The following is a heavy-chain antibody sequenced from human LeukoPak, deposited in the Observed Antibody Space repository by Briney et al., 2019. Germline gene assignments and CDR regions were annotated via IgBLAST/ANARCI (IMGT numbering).Heavy chain of an antibody. D-gene: IGHD2-15*01. CDR1: GYTFTGFY. Sequence: ASVKVSCKASGYTFTGFYMHWVRQAPGQGLEWMGWINPNSGGTNYAQKFQGRVTITRDTSISTVYMELSSLRSEDTAVYFCARVDGSPDYWGQGTLVTVSS. J-gene: IGHJ4*02. V-gene: IGHV1-2*02. CDR2: INPNSGGT. CDR3: ARVDGSPDY.